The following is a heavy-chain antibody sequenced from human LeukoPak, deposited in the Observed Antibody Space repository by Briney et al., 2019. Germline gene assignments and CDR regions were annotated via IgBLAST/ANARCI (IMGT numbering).Heavy chain of an antibody. CDR1: GFTFSSYA. V-gene: IGHV3-30*02. Sequence: GGSLRLSCAAPGFTFSSYAMHWVRQAPGKGLEWVAFIRYDVSDKNYADFVKGRFTISRDNSKNTLDLQMNSLRVEDTAVYYCVKSETASFDFWGRGTLVTVSS. CDR2: IRYDVSDK. J-gene: IGHJ4*02. D-gene: IGHD1-1*01. CDR3: VKSETASFDF.